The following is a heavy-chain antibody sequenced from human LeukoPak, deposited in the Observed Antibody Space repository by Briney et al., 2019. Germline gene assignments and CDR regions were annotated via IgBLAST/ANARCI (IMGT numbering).Heavy chain of an antibody. CDR3: TRGSIAYYYMDV. CDR2: IYYSGST. J-gene: IGHJ6*03. Sequence: SETLSLTCAVYGGSFSGYYWSWIRQPPGKGLEWIRNIYYSGSTNYNPSLKSRVTISVDTSKNQFSLKLSSVTAADTAVYYCTRGSIAYYYMDVWGKGTTVTISS. D-gene: IGHD3-22*01. V-gene: IGHV4-59*01. CDR1: GGSFSGYY.